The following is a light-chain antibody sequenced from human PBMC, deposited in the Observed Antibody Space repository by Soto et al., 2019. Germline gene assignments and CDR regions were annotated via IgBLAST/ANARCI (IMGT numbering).Light chain of an antibody. CDR2: GAS. CDR3: QQYNNWPWT. CDR1: QSIGDT. Sequence: EIVMTQSPVTLSVSPGGRATLSCRASQSIGDTLAWYQQKPGQAPRLLIHGASTRAPGFPARFSGSGSGTDFTLTISSLQSEDFAVYYCQQYNNWPWTFGQGTTVDIK. J-gene: IGKJ1*01. V-gene: IGKV3-15*01.